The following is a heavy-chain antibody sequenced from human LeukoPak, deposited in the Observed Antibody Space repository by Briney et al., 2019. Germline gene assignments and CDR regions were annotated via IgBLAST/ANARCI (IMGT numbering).Heavy chain of an antibody. Sequence: GGSLRLSCAASVFTFSSYAMHWVRQAPGKGLEYVSAISSNGGSTYYADSVKGRFTISRDNAKNSLYLQMNSLRAEDTAVYYCAELGITMIGGVWGKGTTVTISS. J-gene: IGHJ6*04. V-gene: IGHV3-64*04. CDR1: VFTFSSYA. CDR3: AELGITMIGGV. CDR2: ISSNGGST. D-gene: IGHD3-10*02.